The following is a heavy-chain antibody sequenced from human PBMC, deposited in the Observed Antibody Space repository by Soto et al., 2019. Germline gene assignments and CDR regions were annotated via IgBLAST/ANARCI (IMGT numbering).Heavy chain of an antibody. J-gene: IGHJ6*02. D-gene: IGHD2-2*01. V-gene: IGHV3-33*01. Sequence: QVQLVESGGGVVQPGRSLRLSCAASGFTFSSYGMHWVRQAPGKGLEWVAVIWYDGSTKYYADSVKGRFTISRDKSKNTLYVQMISLRAEDTDVYYCARDGRYCSGTGCDVVAHLYYYYGMDFWGQGTTVTVSS. CDR2: IWYDGSTK. CDR1: GFTFSSYG. CDR3: ARDGRYCSGTGCDVVAHLYYYYGMDF.